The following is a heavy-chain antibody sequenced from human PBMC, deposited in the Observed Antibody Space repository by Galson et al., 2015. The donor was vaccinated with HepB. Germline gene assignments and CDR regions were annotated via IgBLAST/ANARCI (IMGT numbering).Heavy chain of an antibody. D-gene: IGHD6-19*01. Sequence: SEPLSLTCTVSGGSISSYYWSWIRQPPGKGLEWIGYIYYTGSTNYNPSLKSRVTISVDTSKNQFSLKLSSVTAADTAVYYCARSSGWSSDSDYWGQGTLVTVSS. CDR3: ARSSGWSSDSDY. J-gene: IGHJ4*02. CDR2: IYYTGST. V-gene: IGHV4-59*08. CDR1: GGSISSYY.